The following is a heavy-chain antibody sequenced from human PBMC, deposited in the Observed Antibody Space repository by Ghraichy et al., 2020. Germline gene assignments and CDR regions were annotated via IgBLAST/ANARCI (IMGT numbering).Heavy chain of an antibody. V-gene: IGHV1-24*01. J-gene: IGHJ6*02. CDR2: FDPEDGET. CDR1: GYTLTELS. CDR3: ATDQSSAAAGIGYRAGYGMDV. Sequence: ASVKVSCKVSGYTLTELSMHWVRQAPGKGLEWMGGFDPEDGETIYAQKFQGRVTMTEDTSTDTAYMELSSLRSEDTAVYYCATDQSSAAAGIGYRAGYGMDVWGQGTTVTVSS. D-gene: IGHD6-13*01.